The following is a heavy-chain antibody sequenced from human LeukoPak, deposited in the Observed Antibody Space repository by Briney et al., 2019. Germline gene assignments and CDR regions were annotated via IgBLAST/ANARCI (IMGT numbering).Heavy chain of an antibody. CDR1: GFTFSSYS. Sequence: PGGSLRLSCAASGFTFSSYSMNWVRQAPGKGLEWVSSISSSSSYIYYADSVKGRFTISRDNAKNSLYLQMNSLRAEDTAVYYCARTIVVVTATPVYYFDYWGQGTLVTVSS. J-gene: IGHJ4*02. V-gene: IGHV3-21*01. D-gene: IGHD2-21*02. CDR2: ISSSSSYI. CDR3: ARTIVVVTATPVYYFDY.